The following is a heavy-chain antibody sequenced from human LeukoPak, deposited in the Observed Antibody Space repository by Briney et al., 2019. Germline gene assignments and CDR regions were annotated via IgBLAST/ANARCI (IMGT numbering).Heavy chain of an antibody. CDR3: ARDLSLDY. Sequence: PGGSLRLSCAASGFTVSGNYMTWVRQAPGKGLEWVSVIYSGGTTYYADSVKGRFTISRHNSNNTLYLQMNSLRPEDTAVYYCARDLSLDYWGQGTPVTVSS. V-gene: IGHV3-53*04. CDR1: GFTVSGNY. CDR2: IYSGGTT. J-gene: IGHJ4*02.